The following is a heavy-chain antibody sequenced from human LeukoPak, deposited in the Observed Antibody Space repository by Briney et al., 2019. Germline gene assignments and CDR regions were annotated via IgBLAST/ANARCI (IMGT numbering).Heavy chain of an antibody. Sequence: ASQTLSLSCTVSGGSISSGGYYWSWIRQPPGKGLEWIGYIYHSGSPYYNPSLKSRVTISVDRSKNQFSLKLSSVTAADTAVYYCARGVVVPAATFDYWGQGTLVTVSS. J-gene: IGHJ4*02. D-gene: IGHD2-2*01. V-gene: IGHV4-30-2*01. CDR1: GGSISSGGYY. CDR2: IYHSGSP. CDR3: ARGVVVPAATFDY.